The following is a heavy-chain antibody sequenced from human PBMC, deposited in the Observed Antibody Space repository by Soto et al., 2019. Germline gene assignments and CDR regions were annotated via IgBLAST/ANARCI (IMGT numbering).Heavy chain of an antibody. D-gene: IGHD3-22*01. J-gene: IGHJ4*02. CDR2: IFPRDSDA. Sequence: ECLKLSGRSYADKFSTYLIGCVRQMPGKGLEWMGIIFPRDSDARYSPSFQGQVTISADMSISTAYLQWSSLKASDTAMYYCATSYYDDRGYIFDQWGQGTLVTVSS. CDR3: ATSYYDDRGYIFDQ. CDR1: ADKFSTYL. V-gene: IGHV5-51*01.